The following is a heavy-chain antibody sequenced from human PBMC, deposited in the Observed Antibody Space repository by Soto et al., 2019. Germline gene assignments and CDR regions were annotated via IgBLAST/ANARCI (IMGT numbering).Heavy chain of an antibody. V-gene: IGHV1-18*01. CDR2: ISPNSGNI. CDR3: VKDRDSNSWPSRDV. D-gene: IGHD3-22*01. CDR1: GYTFTRNG. Sequence: QVHLVQSGAEVKKPGASVNVSCKTSGYTFTRNGISWVRQAPGQGLEWMGWISPNSGNIKYAQKLQGRVIMTTDTSTSTAYRALRSLRSDDTAVYYCVKDRDSNSWPSRDVWGPGTTVTVSS. J-gene: IGHJ6*02.